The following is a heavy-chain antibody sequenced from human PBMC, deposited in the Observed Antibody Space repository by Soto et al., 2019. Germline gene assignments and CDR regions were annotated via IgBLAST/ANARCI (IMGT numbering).Heavy chain of an antibody. CDR2: IYYSGST. CDR3: ARLYGLDAFDI. D-gene: IGHD3-16*02. J-gene: IGHJ3*02. CDR1: GGSIRSYY. Sequence: QVQLQESGPGLVKPSETLSLTCTVSGGSIRSYYWSWIRQPPGKGLAWIGYIYYSGSTNYNPSLQSRVTISVETSKNQFSLKMSSVTAADTAVYYCARLYGLDAFDIWGQGTMVTVS. V-gene: IGHV4-59*08.